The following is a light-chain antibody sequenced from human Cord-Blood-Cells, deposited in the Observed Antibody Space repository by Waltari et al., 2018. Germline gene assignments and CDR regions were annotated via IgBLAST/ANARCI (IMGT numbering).Light chain of an antibody. J-gene: IGKJ1*01. V-gene: IGKV2-28*01. CDR2: LGS. Sequence: DIVMTQSPLSLPVTPGEPASIPCRPSQSLLHSNGYNSLDWYLQKPGQSPQLLIYLGSNRASGVPDRFSGSGSGTDFTLKISRVEAEDVGVYYCMQALQTPWTFGQGTKVEIK. CDR1: QSLLHSNGYNS. CDR3: MQALQTPWT.